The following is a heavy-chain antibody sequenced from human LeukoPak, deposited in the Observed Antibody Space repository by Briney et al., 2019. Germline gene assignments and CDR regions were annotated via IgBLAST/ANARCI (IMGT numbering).Heavy chain of an antibody. Sequence: ASLKLSCKASAYTFTRYYIHWLPQAPGQLLHYIRLLNPNSAGTNYAHKFQARLTITRDTTISTAYMDLSKLRFHDTAVSSSAKGGSGSYFSWLDPWGQGTLVTVSS. CDR3: AKGGSGSYFSWLDP. CDR1: AYTFTRYY. D-gene: IGHD3-10*01. J-gene: IGHJ5*02. V-gene: IGHV1-2*07. CDR2: LNPNSAGT.